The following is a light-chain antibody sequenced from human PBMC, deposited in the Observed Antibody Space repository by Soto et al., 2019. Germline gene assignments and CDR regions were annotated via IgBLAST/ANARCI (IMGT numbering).Light chain of an antibody. V-gene: IGLV2-14*01. CDR3: RSYTRSTSYV. Sequence: QSVLTQPASVSGSPGQSITISFTGTSIDIGSYNFVSWYQQHPGKAPKLIIYEVSNRPSGISNRFSGSKSDNTASLTISGLQAEDEADYYRRSYTRSTSYVFAIGTKVT. J-gene: IGLJ1*01. CDR2: EVS. CDR1: SIDIGSYNF.